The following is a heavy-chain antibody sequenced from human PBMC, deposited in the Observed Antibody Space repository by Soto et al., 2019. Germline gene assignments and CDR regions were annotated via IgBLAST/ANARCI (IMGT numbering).Heavy chain of an antibody. Sequence: SETLSLTCTVSGGSISSSSYYWGWIRQPPGKGLEWIGSIYYSGSTYYNPSLKSRVTISVDTSKNQFSLKLSSVTAADTAVYYCARHIITMIVGGCFDPWGQGTLVTVSS. V-gene: IGHV4-39*01. CDR1: GGSISSSSYY. CDR2: IYYSGST. J-gene: IGHJ5*02. CDR3: ARHIITMIVGGCFDP. D-gene: IGHD3-22*01.